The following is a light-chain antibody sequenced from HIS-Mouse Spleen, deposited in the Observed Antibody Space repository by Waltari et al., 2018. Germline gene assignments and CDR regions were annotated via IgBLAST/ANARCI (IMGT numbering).Light chain of an antibody. CDR2: EVS. Sequence: QSALTQPASVSGSPGQSITISCTGTSSDVGGYNYVSWYQQHPGKAPKLMIYEVSNRPSGVSNSFSGSKSGNTASLTISGLQAEDEADYYCSSYTSSSTVFGGGTKLTVL. CDR3: SSYTSSSTV. V-gene: IGLV2-14*01. CDR1: SSDVGGYNY. J-gene: IGLJ3*02.